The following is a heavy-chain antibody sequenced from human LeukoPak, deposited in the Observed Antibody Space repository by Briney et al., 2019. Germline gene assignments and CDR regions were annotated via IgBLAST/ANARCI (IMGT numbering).Heavy chain of an antibody. CDR2: ISAYNGNT. CDR3: ARGGSSQLLTYYYYYYMDV. CDR1: GYTFTSYG. Sequence: GASVKVSCKASGYTFTSYGISWVGQAPGQGLEWMGWISAYNGNTNYAQKLQGRVTMTTDTSTSTAYMELRSLRSDDTAVYYCARGGSSQLLTYYYYYYMDVWGKGTTVTVSS. V-gene: IGHV1-18*01. D-gene: IGHD2-2*01. J-gene: IGHJ6*03.